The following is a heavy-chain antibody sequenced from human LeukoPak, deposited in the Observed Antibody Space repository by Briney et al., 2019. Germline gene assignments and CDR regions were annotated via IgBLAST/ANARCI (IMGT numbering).Heavy chain of an antibody. CDR2: INPNSGGT. CDR1: GYTFTGYY. D-gene: IGHD6-19*01. CDR3: ARDLSAVAARYLQH. J-gene: IGHJ1*01. V-gene: IGHV1-2*02. Sequence: ASVKVSCKASGYTFTGYYMHWVRQAPGQGLEWMGWINPNSGGTNYAKKFQGRVTMTRDTSINTAYMEGSSLISDDTAVSFCARDLSAVAARYLQHWGQGTLVTVSS.